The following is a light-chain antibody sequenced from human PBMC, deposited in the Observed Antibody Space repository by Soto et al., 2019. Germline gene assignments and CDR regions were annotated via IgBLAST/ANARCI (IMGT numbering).Light chain of an antibody. V-gene: IGKV3-11*01. CDR1: QRVSSY. J-gene: IGKJ4*01. CDR2: DAT. Sequence: EIVLTQSPATLSFSPGDRATLSCRASQRVSSYLALYQQKPCQAPRLLIYDATNRATAIPARFSGSGSGTDFTLTISSLEPEDFAVYYCQQRSNSPLTFGGGTKVEIK. CDR3: QQRSNSPLT.